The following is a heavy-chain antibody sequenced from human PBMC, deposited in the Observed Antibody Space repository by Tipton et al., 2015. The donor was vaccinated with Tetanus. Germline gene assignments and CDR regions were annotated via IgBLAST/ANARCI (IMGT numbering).Heavy chain of an antibody. CDR2: IYNDGSDT. CDR1: GFTFSDYW. CDR3: VRVTGSSSGRGDY. Sequence: SLRLSCAASGFTFSDYWMHWVRQAPGKGLVWVSRIYNDGSDTTYADYVKGRFTTSRDNAKNTLYLQMNNLRPEDTAVYYCVRVTGSSSGRGDYWGQGTLVTVSS. J-gene: IGHJ4*02. D-gene: IGHD6-19*01. V-gene: IGHV3-74*01.